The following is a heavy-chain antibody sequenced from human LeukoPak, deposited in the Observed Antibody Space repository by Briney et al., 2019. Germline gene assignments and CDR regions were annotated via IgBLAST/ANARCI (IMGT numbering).Heavy chain of an antibody. CDR3: ARDPGSGYEEHFDY. D-gene: IGHD5-12*01. V-gene: IGHV3-11*01. J-gene: IGHJ4*02. Sequence: GGSLRLSCAASGFIFSDYYMSWIRQAPGKGLEWVSYISSSGSTMYYTDSVKGRFTISRDNAKDSLYLQINSLRAEETAVYYCARDPGSGYEEHFDYWGQGTLVTVAS. CDR2: ISSSGSTM. CDR1: GFIFSDYY.